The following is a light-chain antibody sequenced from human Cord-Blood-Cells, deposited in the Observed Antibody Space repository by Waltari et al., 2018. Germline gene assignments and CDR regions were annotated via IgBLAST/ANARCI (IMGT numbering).Light chain of an antibody. J-gene: IGLJ1*01. CDR3: CSYAGSSTFYV. CDR1: SRDVGSYNL. Sequence: QSALTQPASVSGSPGPSITISCTGPSRDVGSYNLVPWYQQPPGKAPKLMIYEGSKRPSGVSNRFSGSKSGNTASLTISGLQAEDEADYYCCSYAGSSTFYVFGTGTKVTVL. V-gene: IGLV2-23*03. CDR2: EGS.